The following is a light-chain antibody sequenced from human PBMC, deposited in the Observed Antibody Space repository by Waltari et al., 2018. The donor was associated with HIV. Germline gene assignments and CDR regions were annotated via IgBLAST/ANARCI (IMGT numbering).Light chain of an antibody. Sequence: QSALTQPASVSGSPGQSITIPCTGTYRDVGGFHSVSWFQQRPGKAPKLIVDEVTHRPSGVSNRFSASKSGNTASLTISGVQAEDEADYYCSSYTSSSTLVFGGGTKLTVL. J-gene: IGLJ2*01. CDR3: SSYTSSSTLV. CDR2: EVT. CDR1: YRDVGGFHS. V-gene: IGLV2-14*01.